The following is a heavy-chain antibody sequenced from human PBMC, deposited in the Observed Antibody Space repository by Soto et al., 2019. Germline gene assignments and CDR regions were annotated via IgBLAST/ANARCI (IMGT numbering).Heavy chain of an antibody. D-gene: IGHD3-22*01. V-gene: IGHV3-23*01. CDR1: GFTFSSYA. CDR3: AKVQPSITIIVVAYYCGMDV. Sequence: PGGSLRLSCAASGFTFSSYAMSWVRQAPGKGLEWVSAISGSGGSTYYADSVKGRFTISRDNAKNSLYQQMLNLRAEDAAVYYCAKVQPSITIIVVAYYCGMDVWGQGTTVTVSS. J-gene: IGHJ6*02. CDR2: ISGSGGST.